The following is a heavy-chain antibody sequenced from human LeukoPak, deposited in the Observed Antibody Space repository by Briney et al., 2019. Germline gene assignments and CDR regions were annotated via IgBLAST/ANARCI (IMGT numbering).Heavy chain of an antibody. V-gene: IGHV4-39*01. CDR3: ASMVIREDYFDY. CDR1: GGSISSSSYY. CDR2: IYYSGST. D-gene: IGHD3-10*01. Sequence: TSETLSLTCAVSGGSISSSSYYWGRIRQPPGKGLEWIGSIYYSGSTYYNPSLNSRVTISVATSKNQFSLKLSSVTAADTAVYYCASMVIREDYFDYWGQGTLVTVSS. J-gene: IGHJ4*02.